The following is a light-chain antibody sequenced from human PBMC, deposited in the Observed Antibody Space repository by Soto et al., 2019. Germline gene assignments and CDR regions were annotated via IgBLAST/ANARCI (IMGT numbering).Light chain of an antibody. CDR2: DVS. CDR3: CSYAGSYIPYV. Sequence: QYALTQPRSVSGSPGQSVTISCTGTRSDVGGYNYVSWYQQHPGKAPKLMIYDVSKRTSGVPDLLSGSKSGTTASLTLSKLQAEYEAHYYCCSYAGSYIPYVFGTGTKVTVL. CDR1: RSDVGGYNY. V-gene: IGLV2-11*01. J-gene: IGLJ1*01.